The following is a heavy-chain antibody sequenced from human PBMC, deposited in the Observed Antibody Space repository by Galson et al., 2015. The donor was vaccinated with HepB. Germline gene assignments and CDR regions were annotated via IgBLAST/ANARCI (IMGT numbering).Heavy chain of an antibody. CDR1: GYTFTSYY. CDR3: ASSLYYDFWSGYYYYYYMDV. J-gene: IGHJ6*03. CDR2: INPSGGST. D-gene: IGHD3-3*01. Sequence: SVKVSCKASGYTFTSYYMHWVRQAPGQGLEWMGIINPSGGSTSYAQKFQGRVTMTRDTSTSTVYMELSSLRSEDTAVYYCASSLYYDFWSGYYYYYYMDVWGKGTTVTVSS. V-gene: IGHV1-46*01.